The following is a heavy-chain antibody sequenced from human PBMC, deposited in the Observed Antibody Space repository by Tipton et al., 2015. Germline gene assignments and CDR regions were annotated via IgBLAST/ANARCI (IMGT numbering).Heavy chain of an antibody. CDR3: ARGGAGYYYDSVGYLS. CDR2: IFHSGSI. D-gene: IGHD3-22*01. Sequence: TLSLTCSVSGGSVTSNNYFWSWIRQPPGKGLEWIGYIFHSGSISYNPSLRSRVFISIDTSKNQFSLKLNSVTAADTAVYYCARGGAGYYYDSVGYLSWGQGTLVTVSS. J-gene: IGHJ5*02. V-gene: IGHV4-61*01. CDR1: GGSVTSNNYF.